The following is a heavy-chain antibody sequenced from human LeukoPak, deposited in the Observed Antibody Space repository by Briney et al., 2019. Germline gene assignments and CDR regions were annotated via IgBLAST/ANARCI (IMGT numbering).Heavy chain of an antibody. Sequence: GASVNVSFNGSGFTFTICSMHLVRQPRAQRLEWIGGIVVGSSKTNNAQKFQERVTITSYMSTSTAYMELSSMRSEDTAVYYCAARQYRSSRLRLVGDAFDIWGQGTMVTVSS. CDR3: AARQYRSSRLRLVGDAFDI. D-gene: IGHD6-13*01. CDR1: GFTFTICS. CDR2: IVVGSSKT. J-gene: IGHJ3*02. V-gene: IGHV1-58*02.